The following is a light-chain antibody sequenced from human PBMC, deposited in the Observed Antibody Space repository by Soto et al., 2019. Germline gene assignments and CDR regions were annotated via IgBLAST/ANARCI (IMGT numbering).Light chain of an antibody. J-gene: IGKJ4*01. CDR2: GAS. Sequence: ESVLTQSPGTLSLSPGARVTLSCRASQSVSSTYLAWYQQKPGQAPRLLIYGASSRATDIPDRFSGSGSGTEFTLTISRIEPEDFAVYYCQQYGRSPLTFGGVTKVEIK. CDR3: QQYGRSPLT. V-gene: IGKV3-20*01. CDR1: QSVSSTY.